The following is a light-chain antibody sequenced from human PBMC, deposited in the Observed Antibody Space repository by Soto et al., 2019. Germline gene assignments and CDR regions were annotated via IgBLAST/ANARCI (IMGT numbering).Light chain of an antibody. CDR2: RNT. CDR1: NSNIGSKY. J-gene: IGLJ2*01. Sequence: QSVLTQPPSASGTPGQRVTISCSGSNSNIGSKYVYWYQQLPGTAPKLLLYRNTQRPSGVPDRFSGSKSGTSASLAISGLRSDYEADYYCCAWDNSLVGGRAFGGWTKVTVL. CDR3: CAWDNSLVGGRA. V-gene: IGLV1-47*01.